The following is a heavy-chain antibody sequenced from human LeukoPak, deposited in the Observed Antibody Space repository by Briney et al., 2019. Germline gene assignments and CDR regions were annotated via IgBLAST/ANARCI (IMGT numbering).Heavy chain of an antibody. Sequence: PGGSLRLSCAASGFTFSSSAMSWVRQAPGKGLEWVSAISNNGGYTYYADSVQGRFTISRDNSKSTLYLQMNSLRAEDTAVYYCAKDVWRYSGSYYDFDYWGQGTLVTVSS. J-gene: IGHJ4*02. CDR3: AKDVWRYSGSYYDFDY. CDR1: GFTFSSSA. CDR2: ISNNGGYT. V-gene: IGHV3-23*01. D-gene: IGHD1-26*01.